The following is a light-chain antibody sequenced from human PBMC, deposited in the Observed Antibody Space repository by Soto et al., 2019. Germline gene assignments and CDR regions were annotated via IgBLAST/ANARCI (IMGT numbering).Light chain of an antibody. J-gene: IGKJ5*01. CDR3: QQRSNWPFT. Sequence: EIVLTQSPATLSLSPGEIATLSCRASPSVSSYLAWYQHKPGQAPRLLIYDASIRATGIPARFSGSGSGTDFTLTISSLEPEDFAVYYCQQRSNWPFTFGQGTRLEIK. CDR2: DAS. CDR1: PSVSSY. V-gene: IGKV3-11*01.